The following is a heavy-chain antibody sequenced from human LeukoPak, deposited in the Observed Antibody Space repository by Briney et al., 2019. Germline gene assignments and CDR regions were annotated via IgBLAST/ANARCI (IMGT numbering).Heavy chain of an antibody. CDR1: GGSISSGGYS. CDR3: ARYSSSPYYYGMDV. J-gene: IGHJ6*02. D-gene: IGHD6-6*01. Sequence: SETLSLTCAVSGGSISSGGYSWSWIRQPPGKGLEWIGYIYHSGSTYYNPSLKSRVTISVDRSKNQFSLKLSSVTAADTAVYYCARYSSSPYYYGMDVWGQGTTVTVSS. V-gene: IGHV4-30-2*02. CDR2: IYHSGST.